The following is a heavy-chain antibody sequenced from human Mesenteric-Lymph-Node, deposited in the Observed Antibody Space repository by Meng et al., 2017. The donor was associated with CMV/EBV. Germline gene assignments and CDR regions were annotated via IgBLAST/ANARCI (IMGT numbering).Heavy chain of an antibody. Sequence: SETLSLTCTVSGGSISSSSYYWGWIRQPPGKGLEWIGSIYYSGSTYYNPSLKSRVTISVDTSKNQFSLKLSSVTAADTAVYYCARSPRFSDGDGGAYYFDYWGQGTLVTVSS. CDR3: ARSPRFSDGDGGAYYFDY. CDR2: IYYSGST. J-gene: IGHJ4*02. CDR1: GGSISSSSYY. D-gene: IGHD4-17*01. V-gene: IGHV4-39*07.